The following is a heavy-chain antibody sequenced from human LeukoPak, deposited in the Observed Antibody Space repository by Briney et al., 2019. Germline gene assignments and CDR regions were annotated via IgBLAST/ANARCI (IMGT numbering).Heavy chain of an antibody. CDR1: GYTFTSYY. D-gene: IGHD3-16*01. CDR3: ARVRGRYSSDY. CDR2: INPNSGGT. J-gene: IGHJ4*02. Sequence: ASVKVSCKASGYTFTSYYMHWVRQAPGQGLEWMGWINPNSGGTNYAQKFQGRVTMTRDTSIGTAYMELSRLRSDDTAVYYCARVRGRYSSDYWGQGTLVTVSS. V-gene: IGHV1-2*02.